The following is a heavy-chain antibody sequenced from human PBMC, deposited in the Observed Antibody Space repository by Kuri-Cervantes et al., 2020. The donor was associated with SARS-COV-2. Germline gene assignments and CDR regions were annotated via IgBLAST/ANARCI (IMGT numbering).Heavy chain of an antibody. J-gene: IGHJ4*02. D-gene: IGHD7-27*01. CDR3: ARIGELGIPDY. CDR2: ISSSGSTI. CDR1: GFTFSSYS. Sequence: GGSLRLSCAASGFTFSSYSMNWVRQVPGKGLEWVSYISSSGSTIYYADSVKGRFTISRDNAKNSLYLRMNSLRAEDTAVYYCARIGELGIPDYWGQGTLVTVSS. V-gene: IGHV3-48*04.